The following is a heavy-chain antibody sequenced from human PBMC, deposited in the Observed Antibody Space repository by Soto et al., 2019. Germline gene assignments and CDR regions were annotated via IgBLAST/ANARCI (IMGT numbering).Heavy chain of an antibody. V-gene: IGHV1-2*04. CDR1: GYTFTSYA. J-gene: IGHJ6*02. CDR3: VRMGLELSVKYGMDV. CDR2: INPNSGGT. Sequence: GASVKVSCKASGYTFTSYAVSWVRQAPGQGLEWMGLINPNSGGTNYAQNFQGWVTMTRDTSITTAYMELSRLRSDDTAVYYCVRMGLELSVKYGMDVWGQGTTVTVSS. D-gene: IGHD1-7*01.